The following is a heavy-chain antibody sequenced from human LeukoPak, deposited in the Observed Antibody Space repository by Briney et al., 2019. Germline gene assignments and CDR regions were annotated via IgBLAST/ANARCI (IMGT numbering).Heavy chain of an antibody. CDR3: TRESGPYCPFGY. Sequence: PSGTLSLTCGVSGGSITSTNWWSWVRQPPGRGLEWIGEISLTGRTNYNPSLIGRVIMSLDESRNQLSLTLTSVTAADTAMYYCTRESGPYCPFGYWGQGTLVVVPS. V-gene: IGHV4-4*02. CDR1: GGSITSTNW. J-gene: IGHJ4*02. CDR2: ISLTGRT. D-gene: IGHD1-26*01.